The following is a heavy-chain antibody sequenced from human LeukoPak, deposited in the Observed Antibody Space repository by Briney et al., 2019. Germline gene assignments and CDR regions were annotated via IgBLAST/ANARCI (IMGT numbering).Heavy chain of an antibody. D-gene: IGHD3-22*01. Sequence: GGSLRLSCAASGFTFSSYGMHWVRQAPGKGLEWVAFIRYDGSNKYYADSVKGRFTISRDNSKNTLYLQMNSLRAEDTAVYYCAKGSHYYDSSGSLDYWGQGTLVTVSS. CDR1: GFTFSSYG. CDR2: IRYDGSNK. V-gene: IGHV3-30*02. J-gene: IGHJ4*02. CDR3: AKGSHYYDSSGSLDY.